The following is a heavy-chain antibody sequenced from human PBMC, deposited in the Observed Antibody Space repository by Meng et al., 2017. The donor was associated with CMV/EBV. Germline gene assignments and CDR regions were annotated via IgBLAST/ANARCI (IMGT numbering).Heavy chain of an antibody. J-gene: IGHJ6*02. CDR3: ARLGELLWFGEPLLGMDV. V-gene: IGHV3-7*01. D-gene: IGHD3-10*01. CDR1: GLTFSSYW. CDR2: IKQDGSEK. Sequence: GESLKISCAASGLTFSSYWMSWVRQAPGKGLEWVANIKQDGSEKYYVDSVKGRFTISRDNAKNSLYLQMNSLRAEDTAVYYCARLGELLWFGEPLLGMDVWGQGTTVTVSS.